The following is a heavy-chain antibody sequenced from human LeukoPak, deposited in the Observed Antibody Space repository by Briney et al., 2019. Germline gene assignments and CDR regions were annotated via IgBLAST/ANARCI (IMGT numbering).Heavy chain of an antibody. CDR2: MHRSGNT. Sequence: SETLSLTCTVSGASITSDFWTWIRQPAGKGLEWIVRMHRSGNTNYNPSLKSRVTMSVDTSKKQFSLKLSSVTAADTAVYYCARVGSIIFGGIHYYMDVWGKGTTVTVSS. J-gene: IGHJ6*03. V-gene: IGHV4-4*07. D-gene: IGHD3-3*01. CDR1: GASITSDF. CDR3: ARVGSIIFGGIHYYMDV.